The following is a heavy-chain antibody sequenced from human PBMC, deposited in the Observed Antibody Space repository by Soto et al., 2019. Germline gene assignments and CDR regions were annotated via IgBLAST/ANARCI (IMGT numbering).Heavy chain of an antibody. CDR1: GFTFSSYG. CDR2: ISYDGSNK. Sequence: PGGSLRLSCAASGFTFSSYGMHWVRQAPGKGLEWVAVISYDGSNKYYADSVKGRFTSSRANSKNTLYLQMNSLRAEDTAVYYCEKDRGHWVLRTKSFYYGMDVWGQGTTVTVSS. CDR3: EKDRGHWVLRTKSFYYGMDV. J-gene: IGHJ6*02. D-gene: IGHD1-1*01. V-gene: IGHV3-30*18.